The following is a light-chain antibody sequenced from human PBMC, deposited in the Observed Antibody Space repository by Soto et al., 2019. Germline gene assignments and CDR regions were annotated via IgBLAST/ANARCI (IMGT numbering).Light chain of an antibody. V-gene: IGKV1-5*03. J-gene: IGKJ2*01. CDR3: QEYDSYPVA. CDR1: QSISSW. CDR2: KAS. Sequence: DIQMTQSPSTLSASVGDRVTITCRARQSISSWLAWYQQKPGKAPKVLIYKASSLESGVPSRFSGSGSGTEFTLTISSLQPDDLATYYCQEYDSYPVAFGQGTKLEIK.